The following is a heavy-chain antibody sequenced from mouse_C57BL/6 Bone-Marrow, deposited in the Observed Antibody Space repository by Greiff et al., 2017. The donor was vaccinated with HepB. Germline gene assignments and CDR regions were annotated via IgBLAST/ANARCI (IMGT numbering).Heavy chain of an antibody. CDR1: GYTFTDYA. CDR3: ARRPYFGSSKFKFAY. Sequence: VKVVESGPELVRPGVSVKISCKGSGYTFTDYAMHWVKQRHAKSLEWIGVISTYYGDASYNQKLKDKATMTVDKSSSTAYMELARLTSEDSAVYYCARRPYFGSSKFKFAYWGQGTLVTVSA. CDR2: ISTYYGDA. D-gene: IGHD1-1*01. J-gene: IGHJ3*01. V-gene: IGHV1-67*01.